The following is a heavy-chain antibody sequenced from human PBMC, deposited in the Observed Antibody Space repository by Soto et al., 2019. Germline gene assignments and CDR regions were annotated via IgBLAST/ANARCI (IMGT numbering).Heavy chain of an antibody. CDR2: IIPMFDTG. CDR1: GGTIRSSA. Sequence: GASVKVSCKASGGTIRSSAISWVRQAPGQGLEWMGGIIPMFDTGNYAQKLQGRVTITANESTSTVYMELRSLRSEDTAVYYCASDQGRLVWLGGYYYYGMDVWGQGTTVTVSS. CDR3: ASDQGRLVWLGGYYYYGMDV. D-gene: IGHD3-10*01. V-gene: IGHV1-69*13. J-gene: IGHJ6*02.